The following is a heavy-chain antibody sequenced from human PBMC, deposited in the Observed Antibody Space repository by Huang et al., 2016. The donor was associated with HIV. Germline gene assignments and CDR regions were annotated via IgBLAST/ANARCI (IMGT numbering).Heavy chain of an antibody. V-gene: IGHV3-21*01. CDR2: ISGRGSSI. CDR3: ARGGPVGYFNL. J-gene: IGHJ4*03. Sequence: VRSEVQLRLSCAATGFLFTTFTMHWVRQAPGKGLEWVSSISGRGSSIYYADAVKGRFTISRDNTKKSLYLQMSSLRVDDTAFYFCARGGPVGYFNLWGHGTLVSVSS. CDR1: GFLFTTFT. D-gene: IGHD2-15*01.